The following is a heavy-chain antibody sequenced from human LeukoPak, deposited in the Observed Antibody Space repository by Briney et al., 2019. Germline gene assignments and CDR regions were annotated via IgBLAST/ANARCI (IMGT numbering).Heavy chain of an antibody. Sequence: PGWSLRLSCAASGFTFSSYSMTGLRQAPGKGLEGVSAVSCSGAHTYYADSVKGRFTITRENSRDTLYLQMNSLRAADKAIYICAKDGLTYPYFLDVWGKGTTVIVSS. CDR2: VSCSGAHT. CDR3: AKDGLTYPYFLDV. D-gene: IGHD3-9*01. CDR1: GFTFSSYS. V-gene: IGHV3-23*01. J-gene: IGHJ6*03.